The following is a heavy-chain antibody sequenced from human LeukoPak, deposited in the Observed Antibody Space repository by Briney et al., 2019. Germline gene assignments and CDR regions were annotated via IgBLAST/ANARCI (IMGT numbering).Heavy chain of an antibody. V-gene: IGHV3-11*01. CDR2: ISSSGSTI. CDR3: AKGAAGIVGATFFDY. Sequence: GGSLRLSCAASGFTFSDYYMSWIRQAPGKGLEWVSYISSSGSTIYYADSVKGRFTISRDNSKNTLYLQMNSLRAEDTAVYYCAKGAAGIVGATFFDYWGQGTLVTVSS. J-gene: IGHJ4*02. CDR1: GFTFSDYY. D-gene: IGHD1-26*01.